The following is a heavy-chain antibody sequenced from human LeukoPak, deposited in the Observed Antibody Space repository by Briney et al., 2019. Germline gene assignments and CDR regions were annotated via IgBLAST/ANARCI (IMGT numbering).Heavy chain of an antibody. CDR2: ISGSGGST. D-gene: IGHD3-22*01. V-gene: IGHV3-23*01. CDR3: ARNYYDSDSEAFDI. CDR1: GFTFSSYA. Sequence: PGGSLRLSCAASGFTFSSYAMSWVRQAPGKGLEWVSAISGSGGSTYYADSVKGRFTISRDNSKNSLYLQMNSLRAEDTAVYYCARNYYDSDSEAFDIWGQGTMVTVSS. J-gene: IGHJ3*02.